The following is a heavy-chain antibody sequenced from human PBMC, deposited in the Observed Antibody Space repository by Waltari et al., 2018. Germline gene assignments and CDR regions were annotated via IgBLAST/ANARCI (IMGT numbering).Heavy chain of an antibody. V-gene: IGHV3-23*03. Sequence: EVQLLESGGGLVQPGGSLRLSCAASGFTFSSYAMSWVRQAPGKGLEWVSVIYSGGSTYSADSVKGRFTISRDNSKNTLYLQMNSLRAEDTAVYYCAKEGSGYGSGSAFFDYWGQGTLVTVSS. CDR3: AKEGSGYGSGSAFFDY. J-gene: IGHJ4*02. D-gene: IGHD5-12*01. CDR2: IYSGGST. CDR1: GFTFSSYA.